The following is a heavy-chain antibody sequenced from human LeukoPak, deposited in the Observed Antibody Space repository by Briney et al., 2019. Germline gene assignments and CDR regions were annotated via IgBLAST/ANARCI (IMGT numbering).Heavy chain of an antibody. CDR1: GSTFTNYW. Sequence: GESLKISCEASGSTFTNYWIGWVRQMPGKGLEWMGIIYPDDSDTKYSPSFQGQVTISADKSISTAYLQWSSLKAADTAMYYCARSRDSSGYYYLIWGQGTLVTVSS. V-gene: IGHV5-51*01. J-gene: IGHJ4*02. D-gene: IGHD3-22*01. CDR2: IYPDDSDT. CDR3: ARSRDSSGYYYLI.